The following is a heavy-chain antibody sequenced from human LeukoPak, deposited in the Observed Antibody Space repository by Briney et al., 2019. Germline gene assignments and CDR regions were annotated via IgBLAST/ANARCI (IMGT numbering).Heavy chain of an antibody. CDR1: GGTFSNDA. CDR3: ARDLVCTMNCKDS. CDR2: IIPNLGMA. V-gene: IGHV1-69*04. Sequence: ASVKVSCKASGGTFSNDAISWVRQAPGQGLEWMGRIIPNLGMALYAQKFKGGVTITADKSPSTAYMELSSLTSEDTAVYFCARDLVCTMNCKDSWGQGTLVTVSS. D-gene: IGHD2-2*01. J-gene: IGHJ4*02.